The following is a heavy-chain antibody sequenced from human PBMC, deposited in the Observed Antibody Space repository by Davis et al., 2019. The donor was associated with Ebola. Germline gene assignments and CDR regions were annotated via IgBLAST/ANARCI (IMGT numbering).Heavy chain of an antibody. Sequence: MPSETLSLTCTVSGGSISNVYWNWIRQPAGKGLEWIGRIYNGNTNYNPSLKSRVTVSSDTSKNQFSLRLNSVTAADTAVYYCARDGHRSDSSNFFNYWGQGALVTVSS. CDR3: ARDGHRSDSSNFFNY. V-gene: IGHV4-4*07. CDR2: IYNGNT. D-gene: IGHD6-6*01. CDR1: GGSISNVY. J-gene: IGHJ4*02.